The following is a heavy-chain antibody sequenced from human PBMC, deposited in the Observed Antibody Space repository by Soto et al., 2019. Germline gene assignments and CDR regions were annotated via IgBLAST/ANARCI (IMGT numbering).Heavy chain of an antibody. V-gene: IGHV3-9*01. CDR1: GFTFDDYA. J-gene: IGHJ4*02. CDR3: AKDHCSSTSCYFDY. CDR2: ISWNSGSI. D-gene: IGHD2-2*01. Sequence: EVQLVESGGGLVQPGRSLRLSCAASGFTFDDYAMHWVRQAPGKGLEWVSGISWNSGSIGYADSVKGRLTISRDNAKNSLYLQMNSLRAEDTALYYCAKDHCSSTSCYFDYWGQGTLVTVSS.